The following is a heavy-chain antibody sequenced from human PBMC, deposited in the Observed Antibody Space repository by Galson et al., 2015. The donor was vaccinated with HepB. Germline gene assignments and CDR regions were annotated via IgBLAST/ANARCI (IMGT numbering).Heavy chain of an antibody. CDR1: GFTFSSYG. D-gene: IGHD2-2*02. CDR2: ISYDGSNK. J-gene: IGHJ6*04. Sequence: SPRLSCAASGFTFSSYGMHWVRQAPGKGLEWVAVISYDGSNKYYADSVKGRFTISGDNSKNTLYLQMNSLRAEDTAVYYCAKDDAFLYCSSTSCYTARAPQIGLDVWGKGTTVTVSS. CDR3: AKDDAFLYCSSTSCYTARAPQIGLDV. V-gene: IGHV3-30*18.